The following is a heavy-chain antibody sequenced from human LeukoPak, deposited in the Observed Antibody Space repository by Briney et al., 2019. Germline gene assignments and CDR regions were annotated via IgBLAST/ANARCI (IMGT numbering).Heavy chain of an antibody. J-gene: IGHJ4*02. V-gene: IGHV4-39*01. Sequence: SETLSLTCTVSGGSISSSSYYWGWLRQPPGKGLEWSGSIYYSGSTYYNPSLKSRVTISVDTSKNQFSLKLSSVTAADTAVYYCASGNGGYWGQGTLVTVSS. CDR1: GGSISSSSYY. CDR3: ASGNGGY. CDR2: IYYSGST. D-gene: IGHD1-1*01.